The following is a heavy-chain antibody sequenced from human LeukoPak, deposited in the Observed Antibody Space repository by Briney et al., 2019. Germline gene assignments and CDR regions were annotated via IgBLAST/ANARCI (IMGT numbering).Heavy chain of an antibody. CDR1: RFTFSDAW. CDR3: TTDRNYDYFWGSWKDAFDI. CDR2: IKSKTDGGTT. J-gene: IGHJ3*02. Sequence: PGGSLRLSCAASRFTFSDAWTSWVRQTPGKGLEWCGRIKSKTDGGTTDYAAPVKGRFTISRDDSKNTLYLQMNSLKTEDTAVYYCTTDRNYDYFWGSWKDAFDIWGQGTMVTVSS. V-gene: IGHV3-15*01. D-gene: IGHD3-16*01.